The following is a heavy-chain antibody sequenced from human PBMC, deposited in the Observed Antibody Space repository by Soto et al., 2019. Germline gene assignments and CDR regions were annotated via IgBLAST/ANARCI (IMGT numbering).Heavy chain of an antibody. CDR1: GYNFTTFW. J-gene: IGHJ4*02. CDR2: IYPGDSET. V-gene: IGHV5-51*01. CDR3: ARLGFPGAIYFDS. Sequence: PGESLKISCKGSGYNFTTFWIGWVRQMPDKGLEWMGIIYPGDSETKYSPDFEGQVTISADRSTNTAYLQWRSLRASDTAMYYCARLGFPGAIYFDSWGLGTLVTVSS.